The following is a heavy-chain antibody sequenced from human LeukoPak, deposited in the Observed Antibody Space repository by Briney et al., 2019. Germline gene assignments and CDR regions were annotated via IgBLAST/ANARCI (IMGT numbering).Heavy chain of an antibody. CDR1: GFTFSTYG. D-gene: IGHD3-9*01. J-gene: IGHJ4*02. CDR2: ISGSGAST. Sequence: GGSLRLSCAASGFTFSTYGMSWVCQAPGKGLEWVSSISGSGASTYYADSVKGRFTISRDNSKNTLYLQMNSLRAEDTAVYYCANLHYDILTGYIYYFDYWGQGALVTVSS. CDR3: ANLHYDILTGYIYYFDY. V-gene: IGHV3-23*01.